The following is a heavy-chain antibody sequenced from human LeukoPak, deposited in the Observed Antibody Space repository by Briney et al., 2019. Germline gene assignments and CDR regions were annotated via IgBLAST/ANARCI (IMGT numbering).Heavy chain of an antibody. Sequence: GGSLRLSCAASAFTFSSYAMSWVRQAPGKGLEWVSAISASGGTTYYADSVRGRFTISRDNSKNTLYLQVNSLRAEDTAIYYCAKAKYSSSWYDFDYWGQGTLVTVSS. CDR2: ISASGGTT. CDR1: AFTFSSYA. V-gene: IGHV3-23*01. J-gene: IGHJ4*02. CDR3: AKAKYSSSWYDFDY. D-gene: IGHD6-13*01.